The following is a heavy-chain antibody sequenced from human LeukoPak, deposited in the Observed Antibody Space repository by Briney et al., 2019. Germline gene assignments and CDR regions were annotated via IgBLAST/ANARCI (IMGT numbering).Heavy chain of an antibody. CDR2: ISYDGSNK. J-gene: IGHJ4*02. V-gene: IGHV3-30*18. Sequence: GGSLRLSCAASGFTFSSYGMHWVRQAPGKGLEWVAVISYDGSNKYYADSVKGRFTISRDNSKNTLYLQMNSLRAEDTAVYYCAKGGYSYGEDYFDYWGQGTLVTVSS. CDR3: AKGGYSYGEDYFDY. CDR1: GFTFSSYG. D-gene: IGHD5-18*01.